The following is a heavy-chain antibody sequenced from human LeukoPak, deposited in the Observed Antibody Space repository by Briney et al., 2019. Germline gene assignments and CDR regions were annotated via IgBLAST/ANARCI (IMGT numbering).Heavy chain of an antibody. Sequence: SETLSLTCTVSGGSISSYYWSWIRQPPGKGLEWIGYIYYSGSTSYNPSLKSRVTMSVDTSKNQFSLKLSSVTAADTAVYYCARGLYYYDSSGYFRFDPWGQGTLVTVSS. D-gene: IGHD3-22*01. CDR1: GGSISSYY. CDR3: ARGLYYYDSSGYFRFDP. V-gene: IGHV4-59*12. CDR2: IYYSGST. J-gene: IGHJ5*02.